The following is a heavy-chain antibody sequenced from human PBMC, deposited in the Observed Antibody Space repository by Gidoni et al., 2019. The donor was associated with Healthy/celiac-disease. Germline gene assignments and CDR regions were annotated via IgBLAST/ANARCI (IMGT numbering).Heavy chain of an antibody. J-gene: IGHJ6*03. V-gene: IGHV4-34*01. CDR2: INHSGST. D-gene: IGHD1-26*01. CDR3: ARGLWGLLTHSFPDQHLHYYYYMDV. CDR1: GGSFSGYY. Sequence: QVQLQQWGAGLLKPSETLSLTCAVYGGSFSGYYWSWIRKPPGKGLEWIGEINHSGSTNYNPSLKSRVTISVDTSMNQFSLKLSSVTAADTAVYYCARGLWGLLTHSFPDQHLHYYYYMDVWGKGTTVTVSS.